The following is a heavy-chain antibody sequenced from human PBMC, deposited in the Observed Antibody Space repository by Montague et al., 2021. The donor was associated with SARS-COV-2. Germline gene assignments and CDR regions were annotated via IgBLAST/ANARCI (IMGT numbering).Heavy chain of an antibody. Sequence: SETLSLTCSVSGGSISTYYWSWIRQPPGKGLEWIGYIYYSGSTNYNPSLKSRVTISIDTSKNQFSLELSSVTAADMAVYYCASPGASCTGGSCFYVYWGQGTLVTVSS. CDR2: IYYSGST. J-gene: IGHJ4*02. V-gene: IGHV4-59*01. D-gene: IGHD2-15*01. CDR1: GGSISTYY. CDR3: ASPGASCTGGSCFYVY.